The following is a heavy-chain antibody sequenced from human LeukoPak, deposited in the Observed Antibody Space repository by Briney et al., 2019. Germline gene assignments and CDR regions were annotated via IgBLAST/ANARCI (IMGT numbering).Heavy chain of an antibody. J-gene: IGHJ4*02. CDR2: ISDIGSI. CDR1: GGSISSYY. D-gene: IGHD6-13*01. Sequence: SETLSLTCTVSGGSISSYYWSWIRQPPGKGLEWIAYISDIGSINYNPSLKSRVTISLDTSKNQFSLKLSSVTAADTAVYYCAKDVYSSSWYYFDYWGQGTLVTVSS. CDR3: AKDVYSSSWYYFDY. V-gene: IGHV4-59*12.